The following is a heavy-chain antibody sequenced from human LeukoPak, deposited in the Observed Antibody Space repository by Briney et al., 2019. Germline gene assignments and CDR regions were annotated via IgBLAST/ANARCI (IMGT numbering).Heavy chain of an antibody. Sequence: GGSLRLSCAASGFRFSSYWMSWVRQAPGKGLEWVANIKQDGSEKYYVDSVKGRFTISRDNAKNSLYLQMNSLRAEDTAVYFCARDGLPFDFWGQETLVTVSS. J-gene: IGHJ4*02. CDR2: IKQDGSEK. V-gene: IGHV3-7*01. CDR3: ARDGLPFDF. CDR1: GFRFSSYW. D-gene: IGHD5-12*01.